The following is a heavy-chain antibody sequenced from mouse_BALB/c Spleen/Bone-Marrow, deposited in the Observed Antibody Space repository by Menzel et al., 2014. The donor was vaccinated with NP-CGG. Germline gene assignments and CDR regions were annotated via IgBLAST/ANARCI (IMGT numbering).Heavy chain of an antibody. CDR3: ARADWIYWYFDV. D-gene: IGHD4-1*01. V-gene: IGHV2-9*02. CDR2: IWAGGST. Sequence: VQGVESGPGLVAPSQSLSITCTVSGFSLTSYGVHWVRQPPGKGLEWLGVIWAGGSTNYNSALMSRLSISKDNSKSQVFLKMNSLQTDDTAMYYCARADWIYWYFDVWGAWTTVTVSS. CDR1: GFSLTSYG. J-gene: IGHJ1*01.